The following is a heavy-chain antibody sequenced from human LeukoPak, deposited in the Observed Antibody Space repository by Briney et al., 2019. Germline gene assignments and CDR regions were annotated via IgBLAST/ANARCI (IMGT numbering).Heavy chain of an antibody. V-gene: IGHV4-59*12. J-gene: IGHJ4*02. CDR1: GGSISSYY. CDR3: ARMPGKCYFDY. Sequence: PSETLSLTCTVSGGSISSYYWSWIRQPPGKGLEWIGYIYHSGSTYYNPSLKSRVTISVDRSKNQFSLKLSSVTAADTAVYYCARMPGKCYFDYWGQGTLVTVSS. D-gene: IGHD2-2*01. CDR2: IYHSGST.